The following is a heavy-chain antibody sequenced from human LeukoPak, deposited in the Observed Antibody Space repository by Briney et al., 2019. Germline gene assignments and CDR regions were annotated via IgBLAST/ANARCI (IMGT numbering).Heavy chain of an antibody. Sequence: PGGSLRLSCAASGFTFSSYAMSWVRQAPGKGLEWVSAISGSGASTYYADSVKGRFTISRDNSKNTLYLQMNTLRAEDTAVYYLAKYRAPYSYQSSGYYLKAGDFDYWGQGTLVTVSS. J-gene: IGHJ4*02. CDR2: ISGSGAST. D-gene: IGHD3-22*01. CDR1: GFTFSSYA. V-gene: IGHV3-23*01. CDR3: AKYRAPYSYQSSGYYLKAGDFDY.